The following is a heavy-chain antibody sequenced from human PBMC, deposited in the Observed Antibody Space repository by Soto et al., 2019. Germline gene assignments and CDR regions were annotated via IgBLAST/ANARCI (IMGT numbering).Heavy chain of an antibody. CDR3: ARSPRVIVAAKGTLDY. V-gene: IGHV1-18*04. J-gene: IGHJ4*02. Sequence: QVQLVQSGGEVKKPGASVKVSCKASGYTFTTFGITWVRQAPGQGLEWMGWISTSTGNTNYAQKLQDRVTLTTDTSTRTAYLELRSLTSDDTAVHYCARSPRVIVAAKGTLDYWGQGTLVTVSS. D-gene: IGHD5-12*01. CDR1: GYTFTTFG. CDR2: ISTSTGNT.